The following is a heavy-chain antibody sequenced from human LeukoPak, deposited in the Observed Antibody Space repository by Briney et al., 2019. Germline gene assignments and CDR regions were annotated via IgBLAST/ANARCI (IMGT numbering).Heavy chain of an antibody. CDR3: ARDRGAWSTMVRGVIIPYYYYGMDV. V-gene: IGHV3-7*01. Sequence: GGSLRLSCAASGFTFSSYWMSWVRQAPGKGLEWVANIKQDGSEKYYVDSEKGRFTISRDNAKNSLYLQMNSLRAEDTAVYYCARDRGAWSTMVRGVIIPYYYYGMDVWGQGTTVTVSS. CDR2: IKQDGSEK. CDR1: GFTFSSYW. J-gene: IGHJ6*02. D-gene: IGHD3-10*01.